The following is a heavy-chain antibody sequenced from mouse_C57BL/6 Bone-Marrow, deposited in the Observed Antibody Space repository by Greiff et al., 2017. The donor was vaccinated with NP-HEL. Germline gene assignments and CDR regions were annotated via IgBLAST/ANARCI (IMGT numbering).Heavy chain of an antibody. CDR3: VRDAYYAYFDY. Sequence: EVQLVESGGGLVQPKGSLKLSCAASGFTFNTYAMHWVRQAPGQGLEWVARIRSKRSNYATYYADSVKDRFTISRDDSQSMLYLQMNNLKAEDTAMYYCVRDAYYAYFDYWGQGTTLTVSS. D-gene: IGHD1-1*01. CDR1: GFTFNTYA. V-gene: IGHV10-3*01. J-gene: IGHJ2*01. CDR2: IRSKRSNYAT.